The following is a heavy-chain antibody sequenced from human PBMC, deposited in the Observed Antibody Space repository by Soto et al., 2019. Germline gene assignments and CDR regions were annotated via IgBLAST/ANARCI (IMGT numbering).Heavy chain of an antibody. V-gene: IGHV3-48*03. CDR3: ARDPTPYYYDSSGYGEDAFDI. D-gene: IGHD3-22*01. CDR1: GFTFSSYE. CDR2: ISSSGSTI. J-gene: IGHJ3*02. Sequence: GVLRLSCAASGFTFSSYEMNWVRQAPWKGLEWVSYISSSGSTIYYADSVKGRFTISRDNARNSLYLQMNSLRAEDTAVYYCARDPTPYYYDSSGYGEDAFDIWGQGTMVTVSS.